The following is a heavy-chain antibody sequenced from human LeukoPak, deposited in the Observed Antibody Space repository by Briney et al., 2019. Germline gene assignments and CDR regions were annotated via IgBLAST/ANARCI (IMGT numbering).Heavy chain of an antibody. D-gene: IGHD3-3*01. CDR3: ARASGYDFWSGYTLDYYYYMDV. CDR1: GYTFTSYA. J-gene: IGHJ6*03. V-gene: IGHV7-4-1*02. Sequence: GASAKVSCKASGYTFTSYAMNWVRQAPGQGLEWMGWINTNTGNPTYAQGFTGRFVFSLDTSVSTAYLQISSLKAEDTAVYYCARASGYDFWSGYTLDYYYYMDVWGKGTTVTVSS. CDR2: INTNTGNP.